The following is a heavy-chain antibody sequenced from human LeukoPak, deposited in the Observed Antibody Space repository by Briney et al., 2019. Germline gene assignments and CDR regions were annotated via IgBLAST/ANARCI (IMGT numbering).Heavy chain of an antibody. J-gene: IGHJ4*02. CDR2: ISSSSTI. D-gene: IGHD4-17*01. Sequence: GGSLRLSCAASGFTFSSYSMNWVRQAPGKGLEWVSYISSSSTIYYADSVKGRFTISRDNAKNSPYLQMNSLRAEDTAVYYCARDQKYGDYSLDYWGQGTLVTVSS. CDR3: ARDQKYGDYSLDY. CDR1: GFTFSSYS. V-gene: IGHV3-48*01.